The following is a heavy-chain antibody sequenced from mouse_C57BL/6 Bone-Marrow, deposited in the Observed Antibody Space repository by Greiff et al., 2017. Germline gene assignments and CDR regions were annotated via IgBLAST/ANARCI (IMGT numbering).Heavy chain of an antibody. CDR1: GYAFTNYL. D-gene: IGHD1-1*01. CDR3: ASYGSSYNAMDY. J-gene: IGHJ4*01. CDR2: INPGSGGT. V-gene: IGHV1-54*01. Sequence: VQLQQSGAELVRPGTSVKVSCKASGYAFTNYLIEWVKQRPGQGLEWIGVINPGSGGTNYNEKFKGKATLTADKSSSTAYMQLSSLTSEDSAVYFCASYGSSYNAMDYWGQGTSVTVSS.